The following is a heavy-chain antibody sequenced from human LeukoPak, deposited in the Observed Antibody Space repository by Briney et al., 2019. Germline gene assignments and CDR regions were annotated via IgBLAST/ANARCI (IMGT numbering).Heavy chain of an antibody. CDR2: ISTSSGYI. D-gene: IGHD1-26*01. Sequence: GGSLRLSCAASGFTFSSYSMNWVRQAPGKGLEWVSSISTSSGYIHYTDSVKGRFTISRDNAKNSLYLQMNSLRAEDTAMYYCARARVVGATSDDAFDIWGQGTMVTVSS. V-gene: IGHV3-21*01. CDR1: GFTFSSYS. J-gene: IGHJ3*02. CDR3: ARARVVGATSDDAFDI.